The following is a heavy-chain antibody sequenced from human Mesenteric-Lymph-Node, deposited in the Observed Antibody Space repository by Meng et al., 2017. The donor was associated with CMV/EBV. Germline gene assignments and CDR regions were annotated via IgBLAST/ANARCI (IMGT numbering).Heavy chain of an antibody. V-gene: IGHV6-1*01. Sequence: SAAWTWIRQSPSRGLEWLGRTYFRSKWENDYEVSVKSRISISPDTAKNQFSLKLNSVTPEDTGVYYCARASRYCSSTTCSDNVDYWGQGTLVTVSS. CDR1: SAA. CDR2: TYFRSKWEN. CDR3: ARASRYCSSTTCSDNVDY. J-gene: IGHJ4*02. D-gene: IGHD2-2*01.